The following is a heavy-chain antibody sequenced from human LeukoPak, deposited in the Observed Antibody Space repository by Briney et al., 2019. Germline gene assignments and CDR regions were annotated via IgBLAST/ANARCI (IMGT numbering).Heavy chain of an antibody. CDR1: GGSFSGYY. V-gene: IGHV4-34*01. CDR3: ARPTPGIAAAGGWFDP. CDR2: INHSGST. J-gene: IGHJ5*02. Sequence: SETLSLTCVVYGGSFSGYYWSWIRQPPGKGLEWIGEINHSGSTNYNPSLKSRVTISVDTSKNQFSLKLSSVTAADTAVYYCARPTPGIAAAGGWFDPWGQGTLVTVSS. D-gene: IGHD6-13*01.